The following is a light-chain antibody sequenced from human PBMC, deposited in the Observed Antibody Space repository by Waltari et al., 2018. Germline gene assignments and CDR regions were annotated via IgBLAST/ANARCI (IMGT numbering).Light chain of an antibody. CDR3: QQYDKWLRYS. CDR2: GAS. CDR1: QSIRTN. V-gene: IGKV3-15*01. Sequence: IVMTQSPATLSVSPGERATLSCRASQSIRTNLAWFHEKPGQAPRLLIYGASTRATGVPARFSGSGSGTYFTLVISSLQSEDFAVYYCQQYDKWLRYSFGQGTKLEIK. J-gene: IGKJ2*01.